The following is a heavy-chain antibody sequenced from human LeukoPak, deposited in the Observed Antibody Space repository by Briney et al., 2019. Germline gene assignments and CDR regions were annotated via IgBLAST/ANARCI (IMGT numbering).Heavy chain of an antibody. J-gene: IGHJ4*02. CDR3: ARLRRQQWLIPFDY. D-gene: IGHD6-19*01. Sequence: PSETLSLTCAVYGGSFSGYYWSWIRQPPGKGLEWTGEINHSGSTNYNPSLKSRVTISVDTSKNQFSLKLSSVTAADTAVYYYARLRRQQWLIPFDYWGQGTLVTVSS. CDR2: INHSGST. CDR1: GGSFSGYY. V-gene: IGHV4-34*01.